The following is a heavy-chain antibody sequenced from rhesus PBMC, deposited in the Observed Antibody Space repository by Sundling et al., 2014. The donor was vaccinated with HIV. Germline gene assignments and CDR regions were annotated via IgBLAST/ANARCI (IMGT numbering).Heavy chain of an antibody. CDR3: ARDNSGWYGYYFDY. CDR1: GGSFSGGYY. J-gene: IGHJ4*01. D-gene: IGHD6-31*01. V-gene: IGHV4-73*01. Sequence: QVKLHQWGEGLVKPSETLSLTCAVYGGSFSGGYYWTWIRQPPGKGLEWIGNVYSDSASTNYNPSLKSRVTFSKDTSKNQFSLKLSSVTAADTAVYYCARDNSGWYGYYFDYWGQGVLVTVSS. CDR2: VYSDSAST.